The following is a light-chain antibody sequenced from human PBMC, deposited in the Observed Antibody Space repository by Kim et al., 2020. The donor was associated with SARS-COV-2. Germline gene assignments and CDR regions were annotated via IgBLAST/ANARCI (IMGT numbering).Light chain of an antibody. CDR2: GAS. V-gene: IGKV3-15*01. CDR1: QGVSSN. CDR3: QQYNNWPWT. J-gene: IGKJ1*01. Sequence: VAPGERATLTCRASQGVSSNLAWYQQKPGQAPRLLIYGASTRATGIPARFSGSGSGTEFTLTISSLQSEDFAVYYCQQYNNWPWTFGQGTKVDIK.